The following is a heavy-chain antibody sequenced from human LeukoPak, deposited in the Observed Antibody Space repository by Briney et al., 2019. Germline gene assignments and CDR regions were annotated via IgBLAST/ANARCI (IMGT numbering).Heavy chain of an antibody. V-gene: IGHV4-39*01. Sequence: SETLSLTCTVSGGSISSSSYYWGWIRQPPGKGLEWIGSIYYSGSTYYNPSLKSRVTIPVDTSKNQFSLKLSSVTAADTAVYYCARGGQWLVSNFDYWGQGTLVTVSS. CDR3: ARGGQWLVSNFDY. CDR2: IYYSGST. D-gene: IGHD6-19*01. J-gene: IGHJ4*02. CDR1: GGSISSSSYY.